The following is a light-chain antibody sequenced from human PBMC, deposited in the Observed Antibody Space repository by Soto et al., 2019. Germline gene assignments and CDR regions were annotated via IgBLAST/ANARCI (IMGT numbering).Light chain of an antibody. CDR2: AAS. Sequence: PGERVTLSCKAGQNIGNNLGWYQQKPGQTPRLLIYAASTRATGIPARVSGTASGREFTLTISSLQSADTAVYYCPQYNYWPSFGQGTKVEIK. V-gene: IGKV3-15*01. CDR3: PQYNYWPS. CDR1: QNIGNN. J-gene: IGKJ1*01.